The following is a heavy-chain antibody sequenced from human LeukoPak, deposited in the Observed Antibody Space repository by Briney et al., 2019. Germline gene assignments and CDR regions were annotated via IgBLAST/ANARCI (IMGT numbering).Heavy chain of an antibody. V-gene: IGHV4-34*01. CDR2: INHSGST. Sequence: PSETLSLTCAVYGGSFSGCYWSWIRQPPGKGLEWIGEINHSGSTNYNPSLKSRVTISVDTSKNQFSLKLSSVTAADTAVYYCARVLGDTLIVGSDYFDYWGQGTLVTVSS. J-gene: IGHJ4*02. D-gene: IGHD3-16*01. CDR3: ARVLGDTLIVGSDYFDY. CDR1: GGSFSGCY.